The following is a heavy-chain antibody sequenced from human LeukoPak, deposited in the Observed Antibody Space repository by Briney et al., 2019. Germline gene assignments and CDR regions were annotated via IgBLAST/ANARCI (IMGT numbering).Heavy chain of an antibody. Sequence: PGGSLRLSCTASGFIFSNYAMSWVRQAPGKGLEWVSTVSGSGSGTYYADSVKGRFTISRDNAKNSLYLQMNSLRAEDTAVYYCARDKSITMVRGVINWFDPWGQGTLVTVSS. CDR3: ARDKSITMVRGVINWFDP. D-gene: IGHD3-10*01. V-gene: IGHV3-21*01. CDR2: VSGSGSGT. CDR1: GFIFSNYA. J-gene: IGHJ5*02.